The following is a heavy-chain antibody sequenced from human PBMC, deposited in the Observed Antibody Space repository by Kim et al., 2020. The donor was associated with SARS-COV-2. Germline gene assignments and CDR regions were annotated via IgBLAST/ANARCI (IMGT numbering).Heavy chain of an antibody. D-gene: IGHD3-10*01. V-gene: IGHV7-4-1*02. CDR3: ARGRITMVRGVISGIPGSAEYFQH. Sequence: ASVKVSCKASGYTFTSYAMNWVRQAPGQGLEWMGWINTNTGNPTYAQGFTGRFVFSLDTSVSTAYLQISSLKAEDTAVYYCARGRITMVRGVISGIPGSAEYFQHWGQGTLVTVSS. CDR2: INTNTGNP. CDR1: GYTFTSYA. J-gene: IGHJ1*01.